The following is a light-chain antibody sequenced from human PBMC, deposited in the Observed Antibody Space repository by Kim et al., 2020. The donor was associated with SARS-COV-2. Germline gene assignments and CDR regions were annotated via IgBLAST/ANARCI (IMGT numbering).Light chain of an antibody. J-gene: IGLJ2*01. CDR1: RSNIGSNT. V-gene: IGLV1-44*01. CDR2: SNN. Sequence: TLSCSVSRSNIGSNTVSWYQQLPGTAPKLLIHSNNQRPSGVPDRFSGSKSGTSASPAISGLQSEDEADYYCAAWDDSLNVGVFGGGTQLTVL. CDR3: AAWDDSLNVGV.